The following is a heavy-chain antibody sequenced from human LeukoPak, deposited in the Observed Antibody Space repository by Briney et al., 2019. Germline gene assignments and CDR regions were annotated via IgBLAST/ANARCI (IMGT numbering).Heavy chain of an antibody. J-gene: IGHJ5*02. D-gene: IGHD2-2*01. V-gene: IGHV1-8*01. CDR2: MNPNSGNT. Sequence: GASVKVSCKASGYIFTSYDINWVRQATGQGLEWMGWMNPNSGNTGYAQKFQGRVTMTRNTSISTAYMELSSLRSEDTAVYYCARGDCSSTGCHNWFDPWGQGTLVTVSS. CDR1: GYIFTSYD. CDR3: ARGDCSSTGCHNWFDP.